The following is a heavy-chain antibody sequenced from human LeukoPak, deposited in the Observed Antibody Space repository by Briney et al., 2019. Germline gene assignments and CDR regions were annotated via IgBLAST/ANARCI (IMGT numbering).Heavy chain of an antibody. V-gene: IGHV1-18*01. CDR1: GYTFTSYG. Sequence: ASVKVSCKASGYTFTSYGISWVRQAPGQGLEWMGWISAYNGNTNYAQKLQGRVTMATDTSTSTAYMGLRSLRSDDTAVYYCARDYGGYGYFDYWGQGTLVTVSS. D-gene: IGHD5-12*01. J-gene: IGHJ4*02. CDR2: ISAYNGNT. CDR3: ARDYGGYGYFDY.